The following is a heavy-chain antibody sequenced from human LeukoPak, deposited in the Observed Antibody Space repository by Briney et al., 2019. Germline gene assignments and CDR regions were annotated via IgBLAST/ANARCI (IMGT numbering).Heavy chain of an antibody. CDR1: GFTFSSYS. CDR3: ARGPSGYHNT. J-gene: IGHJ4*02. V-gene: IGHV3-21*01. D-gene: IGHD5-12*01. Sequence: GGSLRLSCAASGFTFSSYSMNWVRQAPGKGLEWVSSISSSSSYIYYADSVKGRFTISRDNAKNALYLQMNSLRAEDTAVYYCARGPSGYHNTGGQGTLVTVSS. CDR2: ISSSSSYI.